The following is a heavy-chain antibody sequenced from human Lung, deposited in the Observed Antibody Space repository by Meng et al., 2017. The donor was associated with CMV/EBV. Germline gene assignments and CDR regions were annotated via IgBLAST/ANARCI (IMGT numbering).Heavy chain of an antibody. V-gene: IGHV4-30-4*01. D-gene: IGHD2-15*01. J-gene: IGHJ4*02. Sequence: GSISRDGYYWSWIRQPPGKGLEWIGSIYDSGRTYYNPSLKSRLTISVDTSKTQLSLKLSSVTAADTAIYYCARGVPAATPYYKYFDHWGPGTLVTVSS. CDR2: IYDSGRT. CDR3: ARGVPAATPYYKYFDH. CDR1: GSISRDGYY.